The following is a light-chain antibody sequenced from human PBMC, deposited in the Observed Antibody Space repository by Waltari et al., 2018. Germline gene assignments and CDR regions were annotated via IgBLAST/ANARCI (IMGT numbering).Light chain of an antibody. J-gene: IGLJ2*01. CDR3: SSYTTSSTLV. CDR1: SSDVGTYNY. V-gene: IGLV2-14*03. Sequence: QSALTQPASVYGSPGPSITISCTGPSSDVGTYNYVSWYQQHPGKAPKLMIYDVSNRPSGVSNRFSGSKYGNTASLTISGLQAEDEADYYCSSYTTSSTLVFGGGTKLTVL. CDR2: DVS.